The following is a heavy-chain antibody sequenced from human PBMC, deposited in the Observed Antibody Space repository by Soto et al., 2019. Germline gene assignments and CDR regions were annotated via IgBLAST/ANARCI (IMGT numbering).Heavy chain of an antibody. V-gene: IGHV1-2*02. D-gene: IGHD3-16*01. Sequence: SXTDSFKAAGYTXSGYYMDWVRQAPGQGLGWMGWSNPNSGGTNYAKKFQVMFTRTSYTPISTAYMGLRTLISDDTAVYYCARVSRGEDFDYWGQGTLVTVS. J-gene: IGHJ4*02. CDR2: SNPNSGGT. CDR3: ARVSRGEDFDY. CDR1: GYTXSGYY.